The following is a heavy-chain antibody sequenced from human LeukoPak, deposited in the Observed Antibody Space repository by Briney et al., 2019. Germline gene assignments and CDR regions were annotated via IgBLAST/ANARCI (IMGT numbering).Heavy chain of an antibody. V-gene: IGHV5-51*01. D-gene: IGHD3-10*01. Sequence: GESLKISCKGSGYSFTSYWIAWVRQMPGKGLEWMGVIYPGDSDTRYGPSFQGQVTISADKSINTAYLQWSSLKASDTAMYYCARRYANMVYFDYWGQGTRVTVSS. J-gene: IGHJ4*02. CDR3: ARRYANMVYFDY. CDR2: IYPGDSDT. CDR1: GYSFTSYW.